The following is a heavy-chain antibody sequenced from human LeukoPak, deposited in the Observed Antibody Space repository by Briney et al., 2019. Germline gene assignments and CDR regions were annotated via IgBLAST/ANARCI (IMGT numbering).Heavy chain of an antibody. J-gene: IGHJ5*02. CDR1: GGSLISSNW. CDR3: ARDRHSSSWYGGSWFDP. V-gene: IGHV4-4*02. Sequence: SGTLSLTCAVSGGSLISSNWWSWVRQPPGKGLEWIGEIYHSGSTNYNPSLKSRVTISVDTSKNQFSLKLSSVTAADTAVYYCARDRHSSSWYGGSWFDPWGQGTLVTVSS. D-gene: IGHD6-13*01. CDR2: IYHSGST.